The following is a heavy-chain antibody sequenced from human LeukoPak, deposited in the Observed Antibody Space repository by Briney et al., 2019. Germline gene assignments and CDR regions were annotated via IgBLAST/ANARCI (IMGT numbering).Heavy chain of an antibody. J-gene: IGHJ6*03. Sequence: GSLRLSCAASGFTVSRNYLSCVRQAPGKGLEWVSVIYSGGSAYYADSVKGRFTISRDNSKNTVFLQMNSLRAEDTAVYYCATYLGGITGTLANYYYYYMDVWGKGTTVTVSS. D-gene: IGHD1-20*01. CDR1: GFTVSRNY. CDR3: ATYLGGITGTLANYYYYYMDV. CDR2: IYSGGSA. V-gene: IGHV3-53*01.